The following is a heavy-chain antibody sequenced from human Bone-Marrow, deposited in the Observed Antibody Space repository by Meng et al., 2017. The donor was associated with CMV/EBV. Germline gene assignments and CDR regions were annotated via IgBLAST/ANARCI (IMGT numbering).Heavy chain of an antibody. V-gene: IGHV3-74*01. CDR2: INSDGSST. CDR3: ARRQIVGATTFDY. D-gene: IGHD1-26*01. J-gene: IGHJ4*02. CDR1: GFTFSSYW. Sequence: GESLKISCAASGFTFSSYWMHWVRQAPGKGLVWVSRINSDGSSTSYADSVKDRFTISRDNAKNTLYLQMNSLRAEDTAVYYCARRQIVGATTFDYWGQGTLVTVSS.